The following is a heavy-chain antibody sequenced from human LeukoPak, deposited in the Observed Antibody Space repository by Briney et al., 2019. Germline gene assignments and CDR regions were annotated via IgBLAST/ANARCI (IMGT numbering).Heavy chain of an antibody. Sequence: PGGSLRLSCAASGFTFSSYAMSWDRQAPGKGLEWVSAISGSGGSTYYADSVKGRFTISRDNSKNTLYLQMNSLRAEDTAVYYCAKGGPPQYAENWFDPWGQGTLVTVSS. J-gene: IGHJ5*02. CDR3: AKGGPPQYAENWFDP. V-gene: IGHV3-23*01. CDR1: GFTFSSYA. CDR2: ISGSGGST. D-gene: IGHD1-14*01.